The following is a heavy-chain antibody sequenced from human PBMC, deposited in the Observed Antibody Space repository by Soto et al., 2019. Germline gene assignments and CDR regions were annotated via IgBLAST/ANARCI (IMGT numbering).Heavy chain of an antibody. CDR3: ARAHRGSSSLHYYYLDV. Sequence: PSETLSLTGAVDGGSFSGYYWSGIRHPPGNGQDWIGEISHSGTTNYNPSLNSRVTISVDTSKNQFSMKLSSVTAADTAVYYCARAHRGSSSLHYYYLDVWGKGTTVTVSS. D-gene: IGHD6-13*01. J-gene: IGHJ6*03. CDR2: ISHSGTT. V-gene: IGHV4-34*01. CDR1: GGSFSGYY.